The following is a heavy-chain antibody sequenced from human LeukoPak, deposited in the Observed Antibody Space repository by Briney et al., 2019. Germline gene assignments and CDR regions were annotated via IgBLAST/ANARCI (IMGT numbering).Heavy chain of an antibody. V-gene: IGHV3-30-3*01. CDR2: ISYDGSNK. CDR3: ARENPPGAFDI. CDR1: GFTFSSYA. D-gene: IGHD1-14*01. J-gene: IGHJ3*02. Sequence: SCKASGFTFSSYAMHWVRQAPGKGLEWVAVISYDGSNKYYADSVKGRFTISRDNSKNTLYLQMNSLRAEDTAVYYCARENPPGAFDIWGQGTMVTVSS.